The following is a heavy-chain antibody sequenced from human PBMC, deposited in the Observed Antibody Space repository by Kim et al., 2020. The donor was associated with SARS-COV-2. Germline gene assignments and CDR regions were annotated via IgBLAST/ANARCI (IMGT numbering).Heavy chain of an antibody. V-gene: IGHV3-20*01. J-gene: IGHJ5*01. CDR2: ITWDGKGI. Sequence: GGSLRLSCTPSGFTVDDYGMSWVRQVPGKGLEWVAGITWDGKGIGYADSVKGRFTISRDSARNFLHLQMDSLRAEDTALYHCARDAYFDDSGFYGLDSWGQGTLVTVSP. D-gene: IGHD3-9*01. CDR1: GFTVDDYG. CDR3: ARDAYFDDSGFYGLDS.